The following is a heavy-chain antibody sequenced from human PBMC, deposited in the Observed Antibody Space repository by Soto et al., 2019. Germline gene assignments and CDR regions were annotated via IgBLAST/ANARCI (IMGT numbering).Heavy chain of an antibody. CDR3: ARDSGYCTNGVCYGGMDV. CDR2: INAGNGNT. D-gene: IGHD2-8*01. V-gene: IGHV1-3*01. Sequence: QVQLVQSGAEVKKPGASVKVSCKASGYTFTSYAMHWVRQAPGQRLEWMGWINAGNGNTKYSQKFQGRVTITRDTSASTAYMELSSLRSEDTAVYYCARDSGYCTNGVCYGGMDVWGQGPRSPSP. CDR1: GYTFTSYA. J-gene: IGHJ6*02.